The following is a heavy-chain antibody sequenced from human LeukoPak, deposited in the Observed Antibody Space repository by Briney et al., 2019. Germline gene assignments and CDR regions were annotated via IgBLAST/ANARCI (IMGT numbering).Heavy chain of an antibody. V-gene: IGHV3-53*01. Sequence: GGSLRLSCAASGFTVSSNDMSWVRQAPGKGLECISVIYSGGSTYYADSVKGRFTISRDNSKNTLYLQMNSLRAEDTAVYYCARENPYYYDSSGYDYWGQGTLVTVSS. J-gene: IGHJ4*02. CDR3: ARENPYYYDSSGYDY. CDR2: IYSGGST. CDR1: GFTVSSND. D-gene: IGHD3-22*01.